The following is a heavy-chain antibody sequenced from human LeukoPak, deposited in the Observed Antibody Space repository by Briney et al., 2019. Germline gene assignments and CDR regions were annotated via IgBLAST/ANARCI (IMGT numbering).Heavy chain of an antibody. CDR1: GFTFDEYS. CDR3: GKDIASYDFWSGYEY. CDR2: IEWNGGRT. Sequence: GGSLRLSCATSGFTFDEYSMQWVRQAPGKGLEWVSVIEWNGGRTYYADSVKGRFTISRDNNKKSLYLQMNSLRTEDTAFYYCGKDIASYDFWSGYEYRGQGTLVTVSS. D-gene: IGHD3-3*01. V-gene: IGHV3-43*01. J-gene: IGHJ4*02.